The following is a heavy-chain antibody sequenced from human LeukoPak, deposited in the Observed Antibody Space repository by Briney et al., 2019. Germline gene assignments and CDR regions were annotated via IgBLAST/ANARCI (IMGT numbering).Heavy chain of an antibody. CDR3: ARVPTTYYYGSGSLDP. D-gene: IGHD3-10*01. CDR1: GGSISSYY. V-gene: IGHV4-59*12. CDR2: IYYSGST. J-gene: IGHJ5*02. Sequence: SETLSLTCTVSGGSISSYYWSWIRQPPGKGLEWIGYIYYSGSTNYNPSLKSRVTISVDKSKNQFSLKLSSVTAADTAVYYCARVPTTYYYGSGSLDPWGQGTLVTVSS.